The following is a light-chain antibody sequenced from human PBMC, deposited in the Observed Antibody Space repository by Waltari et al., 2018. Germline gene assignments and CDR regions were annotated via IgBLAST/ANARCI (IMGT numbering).Light chain of an antibody. CDR3: ASWDDSLNAWV. CDR1: MPNVGNHG. CDR2: NND. J-gene: IGLJ3*02. Sequence: QSVLTQPPPVSEAPGQGVSISCSGSMPNVGNHGVNWYPQLPAEAPKLLIYNNDHLPAGVSDRFSGSRFGTSASLAISGLRSEDEGSYFCASWDDSLNAWVFGGGTKLTVV. V-gene: IGLV1-36*01.